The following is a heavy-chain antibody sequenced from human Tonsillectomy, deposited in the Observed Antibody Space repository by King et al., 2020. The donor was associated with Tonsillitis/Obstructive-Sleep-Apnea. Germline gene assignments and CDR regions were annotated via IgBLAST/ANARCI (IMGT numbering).Heavy chain of an antibody. D-gene: IGHD3-22*01. Sequence: VQLQESGPGLVKPSETLSLTCTVSDGSISSYYWSWIRQPPGKGLEWIGYIYYSGSTNYNPSLKSRVTISVDTSKNQFSLKLSSVTAADTAVYYCARQGWLHRGCSFDYWGQGTLVTVSS. CDR1: DGSISSYY. CDR2: IYYSGST. J-gene: IGHJ4*02. CDR3: ARQGWLHRGCSFDY. V-gene: IGHV4-59*08.